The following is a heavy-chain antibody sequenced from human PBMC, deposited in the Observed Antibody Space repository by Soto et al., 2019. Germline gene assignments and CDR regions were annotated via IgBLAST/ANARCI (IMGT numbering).Heavy chain of an antibody. V-gene: IGHV1-69*12. Sequence: QVQLVQYGAEVKKPGSSVKVSCKASGGTFSSYAISWVRQAPGQGLEWMGGIIPIFGTANYAQKFQGRVTITADESTSTAYMELSSLRSEDTAVYYCARGGWELPIGYWYFDLWGRGTLVTVSS. D-gene: IGHD1-26*01. CDR2: IIPIFGTA. CDR3: ARGGWELPIGYWYFDL. CDR1: GGTFSSYA. J-gene: IGHJ2*01.